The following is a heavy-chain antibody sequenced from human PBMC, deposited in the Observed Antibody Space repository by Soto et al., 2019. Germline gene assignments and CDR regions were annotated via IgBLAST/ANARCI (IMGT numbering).Heavy chain of an antibody. V-gene: IGHV3-30*03. CDR3: ARATAVPTEYFDY. J-gene: IGHJ4*02. D-gene: IGHD6-19*01. Sequence: GGSLRLSCAASGFIFISYGMHWVRQVPGKGLEWVAVISYDGSNKYYADSVKGRFTISRDNAKNSLYLQMNSLRAEDTAVYYCARATAVPTEYFDYWGQGTLVTVSS. CDR2: ISYDGSNK. CDR1: GFIFISYG.